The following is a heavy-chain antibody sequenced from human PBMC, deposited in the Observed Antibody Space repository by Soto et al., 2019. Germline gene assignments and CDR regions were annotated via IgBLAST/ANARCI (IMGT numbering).Heavy chain of an antibody. CDR3: ATDQRYSSSWHYYFDY. Sequence: ASVKVSCKVSGYTLTELSMHWVRQAPGKGLEWMGGFDPEDGETIYAQKFQGRVTMTEDTSTDTAYMELSSLRSEDTAVYYCATDQRYSSSWHYYFDYWCQGTLVTVSS. V-gene: IGHV1-24*01. J-gene: IGHJ4*02. CDR1: GYTLTELS. CDR2: FDPEDGET. D-gene: IGHD6-13*01.